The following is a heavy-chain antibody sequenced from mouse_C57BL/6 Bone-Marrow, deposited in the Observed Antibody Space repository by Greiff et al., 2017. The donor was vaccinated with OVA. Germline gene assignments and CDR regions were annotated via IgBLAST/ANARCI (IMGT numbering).Heavy chain of an antibody. J-gene: IGHJ2*01. CDR2: IEPSDSYT. D-gene: IGHD6-1*01. CDR3: ARSLLGDY. V-gene: IGHV1-50*01. CDR1: GYTFPSYW. Sequence: VQPQQSGAELVKPGASVKLSRKASGYTFPSYWMQWVKQRPGQGLEWVGEIEPSDSYTNYNQKFKGKATLTVDTSSSTAYMQLSSLTSEDSAVYYCARSLLGDYWGQGTTLTVSS.